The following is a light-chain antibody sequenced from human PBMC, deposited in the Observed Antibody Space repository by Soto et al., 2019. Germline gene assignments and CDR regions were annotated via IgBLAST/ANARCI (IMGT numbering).Light chain of an antibody. Sequence: ALTQPRSVSGSPGQSVTISCTGTSSDVGGYNYVSWYQQHPGKAPKLIIYDVSKRPSGVPDRFSGSKSGNTASLTISGLQAEDEADYYCCSYAGSYTLYVFGTGPKV. J-gene: IGLJ1*01. V-gene: IGLV2-11*01. CDR1: SSDVGGYNY. CDR2: DVS. CDR3: CSYAGSYTLYV.